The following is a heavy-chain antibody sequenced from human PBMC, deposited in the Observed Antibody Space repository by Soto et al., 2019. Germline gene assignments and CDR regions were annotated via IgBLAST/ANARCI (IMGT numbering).Heavy chain of an antibody. Sequence: GGSLRLSCAASGFTFSSYGMHWVRQAPGKGLEWVAVISYDGSNKYYADSVKGRFTISRDNSKNTLYLQMNSLRAEDTAVYYCATSSIAALLFYFDYWGQGTLVTVSS. V-gene: IGHV3-30*03. J-gene: IGHJ4*02. CDR2: ISYDGSNK. CDR3: ATSSIAALLFYFDY. CDR1: GFTFSSYG. D-gene: IGHD6-6*01.